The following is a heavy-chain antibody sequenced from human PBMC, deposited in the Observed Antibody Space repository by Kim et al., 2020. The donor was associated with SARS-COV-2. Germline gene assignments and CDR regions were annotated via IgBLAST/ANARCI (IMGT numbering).Heavy chain of an antibody. CDR3: ARDGYSYGTEHY. D-gene: IGHD5-18*01. Sequence: YYADSVKGGSTISRDNAKNSLYLQMNSLRAEDTAVYYCARDGYSYGTEHYWGQGTLVTVSS. J-gene: IGHJ4*02. V-gene: IGHV3-11*01.